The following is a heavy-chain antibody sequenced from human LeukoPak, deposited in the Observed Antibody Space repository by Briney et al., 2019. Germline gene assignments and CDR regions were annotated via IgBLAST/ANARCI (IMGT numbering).Heavy chain of an antibody. V-gene: IGHV3-23*01. D-gene: IGHD6-25*01. J-gene: IGHJ4*02. CDR1: GFTFSSYA. CDR2: ISGSGGST. CDR3: AKDRFSGAGGY. Sequence: GGSLRLSCAASGFTFSSYAMSWVRRAPGKGLEWVSAISGSGGSTYYADSVKGRFTISRDNSKSTLYLQMNSLRAEDTAVYYCAKDRFSGAGGYWGQGTLVTVSS.